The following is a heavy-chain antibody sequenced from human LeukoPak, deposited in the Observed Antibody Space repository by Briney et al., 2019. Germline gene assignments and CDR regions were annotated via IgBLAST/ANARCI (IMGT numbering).Heavy chain of an antibody. J-gene: IGHJ4*02. V-gene: IGHV1-46*01. CDR1: GYTFTSYY. D-gene: IGHD6-19*01. CDR3: ARDRGYEGSSGWEVFDY. Sequence: ASVKVSCKASGYTFTSYYMHWVRQAPGQGLEWMGIINISGGSTSYAQKFQGRVTMTRDTSTSTVYMELSSLRSEGTAVYYCARDRGYEGSSGWEVFDYWGRGTLVTVSS. CDR2: INISGGST.